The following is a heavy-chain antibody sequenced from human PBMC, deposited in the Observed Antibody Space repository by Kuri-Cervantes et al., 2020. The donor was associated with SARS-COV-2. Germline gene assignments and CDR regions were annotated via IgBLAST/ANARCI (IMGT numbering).Heavy chain of an antibody. Sequence: ASVKVSCKASGYTFTGYYMHWVRQAPGQGLEWMGWISAYNGNTNYAQKLQGRVTMTTDTSTSTAYMELRSLRSDDTAVYYCARAVYSSGWYNFDYWGQGTLVTVSS. CDR1: GYTFTGYY. J-gene: IGHJ4*02. CDR2: ISAYNGNT. V-gene: IGHV1-18*04. D-gene: IGHD6-19*01. CDR3: ARAVYSSGWYNFDY.